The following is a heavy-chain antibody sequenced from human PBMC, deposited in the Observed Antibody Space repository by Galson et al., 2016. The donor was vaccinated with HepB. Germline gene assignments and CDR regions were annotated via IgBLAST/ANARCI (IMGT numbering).Heavy chain of an antibody. V-gene: IGHV3-15*01. J-gene: IGHJ4*02. Sequence: SLRLSCAATGFTFSKAWMSWVRQAPGKGLEWVGRINSKADGETIDAAAPVKGRFIFSRDDSKTTLYLQMNSLKIEDKAVYYCTTDDYYEGSTYYPGFDSWGQGTLVTVSS. CDR3: TTDDYYEGSTYYPGFDS. CDR1: GFTFSKAW. CDR2: INSKADGETI. D-gene: IGHD3-22*01.